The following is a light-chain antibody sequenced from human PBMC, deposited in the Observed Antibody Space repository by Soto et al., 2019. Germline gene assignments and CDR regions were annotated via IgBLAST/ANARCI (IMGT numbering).Light chain of an antibody. Sequence: QSVLTQPPSASGTPGQRVTISCSGSSSNIGSNTVNWYQQLPRTAPKLLIHSNNQRPSGVPDRFSGSKSGTSASLAISGLQSEDEADYYCSAWDDTLNGVVIGGGTKLTVL. V-gene: IGLV1-44*01. CDR1: SSNIGSNT. J-gene: IGLJ2*01. CDR3: SAWDDTLNGVV. CDR2: SNN.